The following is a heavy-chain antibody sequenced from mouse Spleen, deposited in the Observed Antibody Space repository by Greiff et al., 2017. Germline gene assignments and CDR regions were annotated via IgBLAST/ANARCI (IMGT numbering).Heavy chain of an antibody. CDR1: GYTFTSYW. Sequence: VQLQQSGAELVMPGASVKLSCKASGYTFTSYWMHWVKQRPGQGLEWIGEIDPSDSYTNYNQKFKGKATLTVDKSSSTAYMQLSSLTSEDSAVYYCARGGVGYFDVWGTGTTVTVSS. J-gene: IGHJ1*03. V-gene: IGHV1-69*01. CDR2: IDPSDSYT. CDR3: ARGGVGYFDV.